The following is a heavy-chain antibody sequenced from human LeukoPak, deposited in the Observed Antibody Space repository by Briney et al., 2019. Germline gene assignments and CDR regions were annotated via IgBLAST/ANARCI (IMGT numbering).Heavy chain of an antibody. V-gene: IGHV3-33*06. D-gene: IGHD5-24*01. CDR3: AKDDEMATA. CDR1: GFTFSSYG. Sequence: GGSLRLSCAASGFTFSSYGMHWVRQAPGKGLEWVAVIWYDRSNKYYADSVKGRFTISRDNSKNTLYLQMNSLRAEDTAVYYCAKDDEMATAWGQGTLVTVSS. CDR2: IWYDRSNK. J-gene: IGHJ5*02.